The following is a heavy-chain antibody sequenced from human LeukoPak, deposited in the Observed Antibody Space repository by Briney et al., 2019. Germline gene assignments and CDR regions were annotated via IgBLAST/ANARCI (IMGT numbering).Heavy chain of an antibody. CDR3: ARVLGVTTGHTFDI. V-gene: IGHV4-31*03. CDR2: IYYSGST. D-gene: IGHD4-17*01. Sequence: PSETLSLTCTVSGGSISSGGYYWSWIRQHPGKGLEWIGYIYYSGSTYYNPSLTSRLAISLDTSKTQFSLRLSSVTAADTALYYCARVLGVTTGHTFDIWGQGIMVTVSS. J-gene: IGHJ3*02. CDR1: GGSISSGGYY.